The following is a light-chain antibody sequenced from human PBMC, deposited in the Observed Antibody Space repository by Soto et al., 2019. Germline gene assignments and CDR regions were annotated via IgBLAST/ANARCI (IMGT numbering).Light chain of an antibody. CDR2: DVS. J-gene: IGLJ3*02. Sequence: QSALTQPASVSGSPGQSITISCTGTSSDVGGYNYVSWYQQHPGKAPKLMIYDVSYRPSGVSNRFSGSKSGNSASLTISGLQADDEAYYYCCSYTSSSTVVFGGGTKLTVL. CDR3: CSYTSSSTVV. CDR1: SSDVGGYNY. V-gene: IGLV2-14*03.